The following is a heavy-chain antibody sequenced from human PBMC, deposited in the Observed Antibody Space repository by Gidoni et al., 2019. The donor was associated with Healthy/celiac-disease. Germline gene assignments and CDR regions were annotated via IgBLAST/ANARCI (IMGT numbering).Heavy chain of an antibody. CDR2: IYHSGST. CDR3: ARMMENYYDSSGYYDY. D-gene: IGHD3-22*01. Sequence: QLQLQESGSGLVKPSQTLSLTCAVSGGSISSGGYSWSWIRQPPGKGLEWIGYIYHSGSTYYNPSLKSRVTISVDRSKNQFSLKLSSVTAADTAVYYCARMMENYYDSSGYYDYWGQGTLVTVSS. J-gene: IGHJ4*02. V-gene: IGHV4-30-2*01. CDR1: GGSISSGGYS.